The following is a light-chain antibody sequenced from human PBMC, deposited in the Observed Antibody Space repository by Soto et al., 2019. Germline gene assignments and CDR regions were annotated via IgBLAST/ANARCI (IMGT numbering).Light chain of an antibody. J-gene: IGKJ1*01. Sequence: EIVLTQSPGTLSLSPGERAALSCRASQSVSSGYLAWYQQRPGQPPRLLIYAASSRATGIPDRFSGSGSGTDFTFTFSRLDPEDFAVYYCQQYGIPPVTLGRGTKVNIK. V-gene: IGKV3-20*01. CDR3: QQYGIPPVT. CDR2: AAS. CDR1: QSVSSGY.